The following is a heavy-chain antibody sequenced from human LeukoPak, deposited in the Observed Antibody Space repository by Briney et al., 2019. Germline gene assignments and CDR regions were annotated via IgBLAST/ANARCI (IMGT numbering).Heavy chain of an antibody. CDR3: ATVLAEAPGYYFDY. J-gene: IGHJ4*02. V-gene: IGHV1-24*01. Sequence: GSVKVSCKVSGYTLTELSMHWVRQAPGKGLEWTGGFDPEDGETIYAQKFQGRVTMTEDTSTDTAYMELSSLRSEDTAVYYCATVLAEAPGYYFDYWGQGTLVTVSS. CDR1: GYTLTELS. CDR2: FDPEDGET. D-gene: IGHD6-13*01.